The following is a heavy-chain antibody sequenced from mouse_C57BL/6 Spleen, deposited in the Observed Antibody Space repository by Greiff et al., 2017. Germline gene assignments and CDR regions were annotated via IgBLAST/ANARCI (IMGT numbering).Heavy chain of an antibody. CDR2: ILPGSGST. J-gene: IGHJ2*01. D-gene: IGHD1-1*01. Sequence: LVESGAELMKPGASVKLSCKATGYTFTGYWIEWVKQRPGHGLEWIGEILPGSGSTTYNEKFKGKATFTADTSSNTAYMQLSSLTTEDSAIYYCARGYYYGSSPHYFDYWGQGTTLTVSS. CDR1: GYTFTGYW. V-gene: IGHV1-9*01. CDR3: ARGYYYGSSPHYFDY.